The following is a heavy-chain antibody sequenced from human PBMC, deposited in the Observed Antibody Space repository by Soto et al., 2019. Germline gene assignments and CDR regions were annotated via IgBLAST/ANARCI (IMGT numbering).Heavy chain of an antibody. J-gene: IGHJ4*02. CDR3: ARGGTSMIVAKNFDY. V-gene: IGHV3-48*03. D-gene: IGHD3-22*01. Sequence: GGSLRLSCTASGFTFSSYEMNWVRQAPGKGLEWVSYISSGGITIYYADSVKGRFTISRDNAENSLYLQVISLRAEDTAVYYCARGGTSMIVAKNFDYWGQGTLGTVSS. CDR2: ISSGGITI. CDR1: GFTFSSYE.